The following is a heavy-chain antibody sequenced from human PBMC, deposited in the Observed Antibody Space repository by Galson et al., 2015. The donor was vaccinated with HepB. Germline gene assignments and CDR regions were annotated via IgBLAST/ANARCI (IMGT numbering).Heavy chain of an antibody. Sequence: SLRLSCAASGFTFSSYAMSWVRQAPGKGLEWVSAISGSGGSTYYADSVKGRFTISRDNSKNTLYLQMNSLRAEDTAVYYCAKDWSPRYVRLGELSSPFDYWGQGTLVTVSS. CDR2: ISGSGGST. D-gene: IGHD3-16*02. CDR3: AKDWSPRYVRLGELSSPFDY. V-gene: IGHV3-23*01. CDR1: GFTFSSYA. J-gene: IGHJ4*02.